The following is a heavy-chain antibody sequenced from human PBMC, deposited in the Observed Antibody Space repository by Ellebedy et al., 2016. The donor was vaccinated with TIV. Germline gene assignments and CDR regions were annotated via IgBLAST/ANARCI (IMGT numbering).Heavy chain of an antibody. D-gene: IGHD3-16*02. CDR1: GYNFVSYA. CDR2: ISPGEGIT. J-gene: IGHJ5*02. CDR3: AREGGAAATPYRWSDP. Sequence: AASVKVSCKASGYNFVSYAMHWVRQAPGQRLEWMGWISPGEGITKYSEMFQGRVTITSDTSANTVYMELTSLRFEDTVVYYCAREGGAAATPYRWSDPWGQGTLVTVSS. V-gene: IGHV1-3*01.